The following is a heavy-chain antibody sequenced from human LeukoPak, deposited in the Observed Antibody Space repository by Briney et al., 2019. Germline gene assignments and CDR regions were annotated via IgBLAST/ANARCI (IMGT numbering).Heavy chain of an antibody. J-gene: IGHJ4*02. Sequence: GGSLRLSCAAPGFIFTNYFMSWVRQAPGKGLEWVASIKHDGSEKYYVDSVRGRFTISRDNTMNSLYLQMSSLRAEDTAVYYCATDRGWRTSGYYLYYFEYWGQGTLVTYSS. V-gene: IGHV3-7*01. D-gene: IGHD3-3*01. CDR2: IKHDGSEK. CDR3: ATDRGWRTSGYYLYYFEY. CDR1: GFIFTNYF.